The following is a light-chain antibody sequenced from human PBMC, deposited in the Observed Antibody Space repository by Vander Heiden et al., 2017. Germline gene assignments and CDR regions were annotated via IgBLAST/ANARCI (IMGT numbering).Light chain of an antibody. J-gene: IGLJ2*01. CDR2: YVT. CDR1: NSDIGHYDY. V-gene: IGLV2-8*01. Sequence: QSALTQPPSASGSPGQSVTISCTGSNSDIGHYDYVSWYQQHPGKAPKLMIYYVTKRPSGVPDRFSGSKSGNTASLTVAGLQADDEAHYYCSSYAGNNDYVLFGGGTKLTVL. CDR3: SSYAGNNDYVL.